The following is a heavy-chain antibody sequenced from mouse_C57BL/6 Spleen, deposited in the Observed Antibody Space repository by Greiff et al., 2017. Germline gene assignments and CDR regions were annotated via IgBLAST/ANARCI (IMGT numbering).Heavy chain of an antibody. CDR2: IWWDDDK. Sequence: QVTLKVSGPGILQPSQTLSLTCSFSGFSLSTFGMGVGWIRQPSGKGLEWLAHIWWDDDKYYNPALKSRLTISKDTSKNQVFLKIANVDTSDTATYYCARSYYYGNYWYFDVWGTGTTVTVSS. V-gene: IGHV8-8*01. D-gene: IGHD1-1*01. CDR1: GFSLSTFGMG. CDR3: ARSYYYGNYWYFDV. J-gene: IGHJ1*03.